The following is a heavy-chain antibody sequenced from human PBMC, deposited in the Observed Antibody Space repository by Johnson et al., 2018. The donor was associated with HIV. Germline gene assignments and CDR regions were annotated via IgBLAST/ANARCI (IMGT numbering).Heavy chain of an antibody. Sequence: EVQLVESGGGLVQPGGSLRLSCAASGFTFSSYWMSWVRQAPGKGLEWVANIKQDGSEKYYVDSVKDRFTISRDNAKNSLYLQMNSLRVEDTAVYYCAGYSYGSADAFDIWGQGTMVTVSS. J-gene: IGHJ3*02. CDR1: GFTFSSYW. CDR2: IKQDGSEK. D-gene: IGHD5-18*01. CDR3: AGYSYGSADAFDI. V-gene: IGHV3-7*01.